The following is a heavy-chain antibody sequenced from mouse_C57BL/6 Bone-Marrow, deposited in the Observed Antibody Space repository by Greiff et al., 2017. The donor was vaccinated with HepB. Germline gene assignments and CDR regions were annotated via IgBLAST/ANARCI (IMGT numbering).Heavy chain of an antibody. Sequence: EVHLVESGGDLVKPGGSLKLSCAASGFTFSSYGMSWVRQTPDKRLEWVATISSGGSYTYYPDSVKGRFTISRDNAKNTLYLQMSSLKSEDTAMYYCARKLYWYFDVWGTGTTVTVSS. J-gene: IGHJ1*03. CDR3: ARKLYWYFDV. V-gene: IGHV5-6*01. D-gene: IGHD1-1*01. CDR1: GFTFSSYG. CDR2: ISSGGSYT.